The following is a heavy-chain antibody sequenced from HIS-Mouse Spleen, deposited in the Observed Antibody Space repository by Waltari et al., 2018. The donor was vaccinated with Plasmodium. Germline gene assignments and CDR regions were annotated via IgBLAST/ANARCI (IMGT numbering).Heavy chain of an antibody. V-gene: IGHV4-4*07. CDR3: AREVSTSVNWFDP. J-gene: IGHJ5*02. Sequence: QVQLQESGPGLVQPSETLSLTCPVPGGSISRYYWSWIRQPAGKGLEWIGRIYTGGSTNYNPSLKSRVTMSVDTSKNQFSLKLSSVTAADTAVYYCAREVSTSVNWFDPWGQGTLVTVSS. D-gene: IGHD2-2*01. CDR1: GGSISRYY. CDR2: IYTGGST.